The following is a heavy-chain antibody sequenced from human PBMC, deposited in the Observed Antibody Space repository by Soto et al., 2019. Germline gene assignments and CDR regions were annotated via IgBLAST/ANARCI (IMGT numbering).Heavy chain of an antibody. D-gene: IGHD1-7*01. V-gene: IGHV3-48*03. J-gene: IGHJ6*02. CDR1: GFTFSSYE. CDR2: ISSSGSTI. CDR3: ARGPSDWNYVCGMDV. Sequence: GGSLRLSCAASGFTFSSYEMNWVRQAPGKGLEWVSYISSSGSTIYYADSVKGRFTISRDNAKNSLYLQMNSLRAEDTAVYYCARGPSDWNYVCGMDVWGQGTTVTVSS.